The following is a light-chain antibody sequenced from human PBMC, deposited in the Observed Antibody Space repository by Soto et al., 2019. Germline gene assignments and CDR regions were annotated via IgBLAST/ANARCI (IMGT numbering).Light chain of an antibody. Sequence: DIQMTQSPSTLSASVGDRVTITCRASQNINDWLAWYQQKPGKAPKLLVYKASGLESGVPSRFSGRGFGTEFTLTISSLQPDDFATYYCQQYQTYSWTFGQGAKVEAK. CDR2: KAS. CDR3: QQYQTYSWT. V-gene: IGKV1-5*03. J-gene: IGKJ1*01. CDR1: QNINDW.